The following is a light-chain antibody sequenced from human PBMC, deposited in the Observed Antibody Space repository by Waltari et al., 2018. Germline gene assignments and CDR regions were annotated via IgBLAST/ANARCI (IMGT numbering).Light chain of an antibody. V-gene: IGKV3-20*01. CDR2: EAS. Sequence: EIVLTQSPGTLSLSPGERATLSFRASQSISKYLVWYQQKHGQAPRLLIYEASIRATGIPDRFSGSGSGTDFSLIISRLEPEDFAVYYCQKYESLPATFGQGTKVEIK. CDR3: QKYESLPAT. J-gene: IGKJ1*01. CDR1: QSISKY.